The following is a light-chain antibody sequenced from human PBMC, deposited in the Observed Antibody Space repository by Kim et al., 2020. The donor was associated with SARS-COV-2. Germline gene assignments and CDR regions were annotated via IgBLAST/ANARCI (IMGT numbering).Light chain of an antibody. Sequence: SSELTQDPAVSVALGQTVRITCQGDSLRRYYASWYQQKPGQAPVLVIYAKNNRPSGIPDRFSGSSSGNTASLTITGAQAEDEADYYCNSRDSSGNVWVFGGGTQLTVL. CDR3: NSRDSSGNVWV. V-gene: IGLV3-19*01. CDR1: SLRRYY. J-gene: IGLJ3*02. CDR2: AKN.